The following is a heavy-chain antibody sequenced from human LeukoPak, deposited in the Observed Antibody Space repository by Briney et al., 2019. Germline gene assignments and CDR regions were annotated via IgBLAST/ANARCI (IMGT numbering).Heavy chain of an antibody. J-gene: IGHJ3*02. CDR1: GGSISSSSSY. V-gene: IGHV4-39*07. D-gene: IGHD6-13*01. CDR2: ISYSRST. CDR3: ARSGYTTRRHAAFDI. Sequence: SETLSLTCTVSGGSISSSSSYWGWIRQPPGKGLEWIGSISYSRSTYYNPSLKSRVTVSVDTSKNQFSLKLTSVTAADTAVYYCARSGYTTRRHAAFDIWGQGTMVTVSS.